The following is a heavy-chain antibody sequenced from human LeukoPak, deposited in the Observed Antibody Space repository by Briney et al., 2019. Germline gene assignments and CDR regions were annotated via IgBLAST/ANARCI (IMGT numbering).Heavy chain of an antibody. CDR2: ISAYNGNT. V-gene: IGHV1-18*01. CDR3: ARAFKTDNWFDP. Sequence: ASVKVSCKASGYTFTSYGISWVRQAPGQGLEWMGWISAYNGNTNYAQKLQGRVTMTTDTSTSTAYMELWSLRSDDTAVYYCARAFKTDNWFDPWGQGTLVTVSS. CDR1: GYTFTSYG. J-gene: IGHJ5*02.